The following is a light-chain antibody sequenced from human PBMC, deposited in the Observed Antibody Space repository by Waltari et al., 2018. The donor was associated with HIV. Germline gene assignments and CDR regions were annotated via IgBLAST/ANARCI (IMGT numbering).Light chain of an antibody. J-gene: IGLJ2*01. CDR1: ALPKKY. Sequence: SYEVTQPPSVSVSPGQTARITCSGDALPKKYAYWYQQKSGQAPVLVIFEDSKRPSEIPVRFSGSISGTMATLTISGAQVEDEADYYCYSTDSSGNHRVFGGGTKLTVL. V-gene: IGLV3-10*01. CDR2: EDS. CDR3: YSTDSSGNHRV.